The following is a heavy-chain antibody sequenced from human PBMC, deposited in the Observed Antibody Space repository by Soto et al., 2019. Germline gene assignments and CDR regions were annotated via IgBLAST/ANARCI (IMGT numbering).Heavy chain of an antibody. CDR3: ACLAWFGDPVPPFDC. Sequence: SGGSLRLSCAASGFTFSTYAMSWVRQAPGKGLEWVSGISGSGGSTNHADSVKGRFIISRDNSKNMVYLHMNSLRAEDTAVYYCACLAWFGDPVPPFDCWGQGTVVTVSS. J-gene: IGHJ4*02. CDR2: ISGSGGST. D-gene: IGHD3-10*01. V-gene: IGHV3-23*01. CDR1: GFTFSTYA.